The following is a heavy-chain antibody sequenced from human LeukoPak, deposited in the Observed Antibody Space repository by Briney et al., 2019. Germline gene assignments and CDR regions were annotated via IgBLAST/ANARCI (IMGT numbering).Heavy chain of an antibody. J-gene: IGHJ4*02. Sequence: SGPALVKPTQTLTLTCTFSGFSLSTSGMCVSWIRQPPGKALEWLARIDWDDDKYYSTSLKTRLTISKDTSKNQVVLTMTNMDPVDTATYYCARINVHYDSIGYYYHFDYWGQGTLVTVSS. D-gene: IGHD3-22*01. CDR3: ARINVHYDSIGYYYHFDY. V-gene: IGHV2-70*11. CDR2: IDWDDDK. CDR1: GFSLSTSGMC.